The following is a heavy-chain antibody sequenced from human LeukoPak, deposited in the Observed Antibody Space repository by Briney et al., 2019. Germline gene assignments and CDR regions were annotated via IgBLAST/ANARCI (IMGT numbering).Heavy chain of an antibody. CDR1: GFTFSSYG. CDR2: IWYDGSNK. Sequence: GGSLRLSCAASGFTFSSYGMRWVRQAPGKGLEWVAVIWYDGSNKYYADSVKGRFTISRDNSKNTLYLQMNSLRAEDTAVYYCKSDYSGSYDYWGQGTLVTVSS. D-gene: IGHD1-26*01. CDR3: KSDYSGSYDY. V-gene: IGHV3-33*01. J-gene: IGHJ4*02.